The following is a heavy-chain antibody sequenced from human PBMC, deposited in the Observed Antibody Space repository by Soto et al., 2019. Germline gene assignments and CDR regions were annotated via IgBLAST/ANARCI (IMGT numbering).Heavy chain of an antibody. CDR3: ARDGIVVVPAAIYYYYYMDV. CDR2: ISSSSRYI. D-gene: IGHD2-2*01. Sequence: GGSLRLSCAASGFTFSSYSMNWVRQAPGEGLEWVSSISSSSRYIYYADSVKGRFTISRDNAKNSLYLQMNSLRAEDTAVYYCARDGIVVVPAAIYYYYYMDVWGKGTTVTVSS. V-gene: IGHV3-21*01. J-gene: IGHJ6*03. CDR1: GFTFSSYS.